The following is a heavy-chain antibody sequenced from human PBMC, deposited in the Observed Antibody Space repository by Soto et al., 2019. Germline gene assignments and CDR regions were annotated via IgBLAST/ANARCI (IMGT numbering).Heavy chain of an antibody. V-gene: IGHV4-34*01. CDR2: INHSGIT. CDR3: VRGPYNYNSRYFDY. CDR1: GYSITAGGYY. D-gene: IGHD1-1*01. Sequence: PSETLSLTCFVSGYSITAGGYYWSWIRQPPGKGLEWLAEINHSGITNYNPSVESRVSMSVDTSKNQFSLRLYSVTAADTAVYYCVRGPYNYNSRYFDYWGQGTLVTVSS. J-gene: IGHJ4*02.